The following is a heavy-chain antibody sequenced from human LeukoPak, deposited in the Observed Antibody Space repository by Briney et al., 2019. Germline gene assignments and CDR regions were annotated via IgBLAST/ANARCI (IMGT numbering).Heavy chain of an antibody. D-gene: IGHD6-25*01. CDR3: ARVSGFSLAMDV. J-gene: IGHJ6*02. Sequence: AGGSLRLSCAASGFTFSSYAMSWVRQAPGKGLGWVSAINPTGGSTYYADSVKGQFTISRDNSKNTLYLQMNSLRAEDTAVYFCARVSGFSLAMDVWGQGTTVTVSS. CDR2: INPTGGST. V-gene: IGHV3-23*01. CDR1: GFTFSSYA.